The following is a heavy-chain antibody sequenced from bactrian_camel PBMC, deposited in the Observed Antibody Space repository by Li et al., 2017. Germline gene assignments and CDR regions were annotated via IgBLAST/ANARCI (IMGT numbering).Heavy chain of an antibody. CDR3: AAMRRGRCWGRLLQRDPYDY. Sequence: HVQLVESGGGSVQAGGSLNLSCSVSGQTDRSRTMAWFRQAPGKEREGIASISRSSFRIQYSDSAKGRFTISHGSTENTLYLQMNSLKPEDTAMYYCAAMRRGRCWGRLLQRDPYDYWGQGTQVTVS. D-gene: IGHD5*01. CDR2: ISRSSFRI. J-gene: IGHJ4*01. CDR1: GQTDRSRT. V-gene: IGHV3-3*01.